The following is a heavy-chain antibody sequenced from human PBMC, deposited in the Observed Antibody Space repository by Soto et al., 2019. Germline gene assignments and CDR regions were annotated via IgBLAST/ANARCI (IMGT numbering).Heavy chain of an antibody. D-gene: IGHD3-22*01. CDR2: IYYSGST. Sequence: PSETLSLTCTVSGGSISSGGYYWSWIRQHPGKGLEWIGYIYYSGSTYYNPSLKSRVTISVDTSKNQFSLKLSSVTAADTAVYYCARDSFTYYYDSSGYSVWGQGTLVTVSS. CDR3: ARDSFTYYYDSSGYSV. CDR1: GGSISSGGYY. J-gene: IGHJ4*02. V-gene: IGHV4-31*03.